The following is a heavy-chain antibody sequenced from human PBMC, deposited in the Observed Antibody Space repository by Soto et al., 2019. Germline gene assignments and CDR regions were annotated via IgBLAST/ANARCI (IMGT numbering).Heavy chain of an antibody. CDR1: GFTFSNAW. V-gene: IGHV3-15*07. CDR2: IKSKTDGGTT. CDR3: TTEGRAGYCSGGSCYSEDYYGMDV. J-gene: IGHJ6*02. Sequence: PGGSLRLSCAASGFTFSNAWMNWVRQAPGKGLEWVGRIKSKTDGGTTDYAAPVKGRFTISRDDSKNTLYLQMNSLKTEDTAVYYCTTEGRAGYCSGGSCYSEDYYGMDVWGQGTTVTVSS. D-gene: IGHD2-15*01.